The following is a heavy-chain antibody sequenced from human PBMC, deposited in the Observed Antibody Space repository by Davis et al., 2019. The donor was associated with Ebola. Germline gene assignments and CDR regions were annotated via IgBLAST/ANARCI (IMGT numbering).Heavy chain of an antibody. D-gene: IGHD3-10*01. J-gene: IGHJ4*02. CDR2: IYHSGST. CDR3: AREVYYGSGSYPDY. CDR1: GGSISSSNW. V-gene: IGHV4-4*02. Sequence: MPSETLSLTCAVSGGSISSSNWWSWVRQPPGKGLEWIGEIYHSGSTNYNPSLKSRVTISVDKSKHQFSLKLSSVTAADTAVYYCAREVYYGSGSYPDYWGQGTLVTVSS.